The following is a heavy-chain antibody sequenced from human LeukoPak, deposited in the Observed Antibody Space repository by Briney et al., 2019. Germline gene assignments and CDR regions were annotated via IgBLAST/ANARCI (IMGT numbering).Heavy chain of an antibody. CDR2: INSDGSSK. J-gene: IGHJ4*02. Sequence: PGGSLRLSCAASGFTFSSYWMHWVRQAPGKGLVWVSRINSDGSSKSYADSVKGRFTISRDNAKNSLYLQVNSLRAEDTAVYYCARGTGTTAYFDYWGQGTLVTVSS. D-gene: IGHD1-1*01. CDR3: ARGTGTTAYFDY. CDR1: GFTFSSYW. V-gene: IGHV3-74*01.